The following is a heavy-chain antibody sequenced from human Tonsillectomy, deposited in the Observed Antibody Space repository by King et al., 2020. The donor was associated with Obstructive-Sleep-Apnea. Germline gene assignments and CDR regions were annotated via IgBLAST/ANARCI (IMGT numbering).Heavy chain of an antibody. J-gene: IGHJ4*02. CDR2: INHSGST. CDR3: ARSRDPYSSGYPYPSGY. V-gene: IGHV4-34*01. D-gene: IGHD3-22*01. Sequence: VQLQQWGAGLLKPSETLSLTCAVYGGSFSGYYWSWIRQPPGKGLEWIGEINHSGSTNYNPSLKSRVTISVETSKNQFPLKLSSVTAADTAVYYCARSRDPYSSGYPYPSGYWGQGTLVTVSS. CDR1: GGSFSGYY.